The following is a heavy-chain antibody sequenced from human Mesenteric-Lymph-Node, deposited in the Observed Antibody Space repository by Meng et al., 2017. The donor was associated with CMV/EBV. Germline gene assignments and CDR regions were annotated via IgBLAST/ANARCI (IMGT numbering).Heavy chain of an antibody. CDR1: DYSLTGYG. V-gene: IGHV5-51*01. CDR2: IYPGDPDA. CDR3: ASGGSRSYSDDLGY. D-gene: IGHD3-10*01. Sequence: SDYSLTGYGSGRVRQVTANGLEWLGIIYPGDPDARSITSFQGQVTISADKSISPAYLQWSSLKASGTAMYYCASGGSRSYSDDLGYWGQGTLVTVSS. J-gene: IGHJ4*02.